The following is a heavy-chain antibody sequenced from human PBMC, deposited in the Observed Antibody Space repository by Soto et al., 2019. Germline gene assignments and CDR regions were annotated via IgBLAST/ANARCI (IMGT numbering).Heavy chain of an antibody. Sequence: GASVKVSCKASGYSFFSYYIHWVRQAPGQGLEWMGRFLASGGNTDYAQRFRGRVSMTRDTSTTNTVSLELTSLTSDDTATYYCAKGSDLWSGNMPRDFDYWGQGTLVTVSS. D-gene: IGHD3-3*01. V-gene: IGHV1-46*01. CDR1: GYSFFSYY. CDR3: AKGSDLWSGNMPRDFDY. J-gene: IGHJ4*02. CDR2: FLASGGNT.